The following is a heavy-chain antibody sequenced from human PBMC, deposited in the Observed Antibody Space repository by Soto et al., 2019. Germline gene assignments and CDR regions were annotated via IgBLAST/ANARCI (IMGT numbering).Heavy chain of an antibody. Sequence: LSLTCAVYGGSFSGYYWSWIRQPPGKGLDWIGEINHSGSTNYNPSLKSRVTISVDTSKNQFSLKLSSVTAADTAVYYCAFNFDYWGQGTLVTVSS. V-gene: IGHV4-34*01. CDR1: GGSFSGYY. CDR2: INHSGST. CDR3: AFNFDY. J-gene: IGHJ4*02.